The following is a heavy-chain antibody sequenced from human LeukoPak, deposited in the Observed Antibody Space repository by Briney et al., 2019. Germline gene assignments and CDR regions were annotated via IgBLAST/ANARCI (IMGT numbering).Heavy chain of an antibody. CDR2: ISGSGGST. CDR3: AKPDPGDRFGELLDY. V-gene: IGHV3-23*01. Sequence: GGSLRLSCAASGFTFSSYAMSRVRQAPGKGLEWVSAISGSGGSTYYADSVKGRFTISRDNSKNTLYLQMNSLRAEDTAVYYCAKPDPGDRFGELLDYWGQGTLVTVSS. CDR1: GFTFSSYA. D-gene: IGHD3-10*01. J-gene: IGHJ4*02.